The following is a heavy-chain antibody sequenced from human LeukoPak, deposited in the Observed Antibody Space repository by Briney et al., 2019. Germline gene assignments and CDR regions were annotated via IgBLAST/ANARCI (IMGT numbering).Heavy chain of an antibody. CDR3: ARHCTQQLKFDY. D-gene: IGHD6-13*01. J-gene: IGHJ4*02. CDR1: GDSIRSYY. V-gene: IGHV4-59*08. CDR2: IYYIGCT. Sequence: SETLSLTCTVSGDSIRSYYWSWIRQPPGKGLDGVGYIYYIGCTNYNPSLKRRVTIPVDTSTTQFSLKLSSVTAADTAVYYCARHCTQQLKFDYWGQGTLVTVSS.